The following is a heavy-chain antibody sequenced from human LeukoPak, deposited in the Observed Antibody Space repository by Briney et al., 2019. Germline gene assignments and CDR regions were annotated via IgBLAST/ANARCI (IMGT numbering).Heavy chain of an antibody. CDR3: ASPPSQSRTTPYRGGDCYSLGAFDI. V-gene: IGHV3-48*03. CDR2: ISSSGSTI. Sequence: GGSLRLSCAASGFTFSSYEMNWVRQAPGKGLERVSYISSSGSTIYYADSVKGRFTISRDNAKNSLYLQMNSLRAEDTAVYYCASPPSQSRTTPYRGGDCYSLGAFDICGQGTMVTVSS. J-gene: IGHJ3*02. CDR1: GFTFSSYE. D-gene: IGHD2-21*02.